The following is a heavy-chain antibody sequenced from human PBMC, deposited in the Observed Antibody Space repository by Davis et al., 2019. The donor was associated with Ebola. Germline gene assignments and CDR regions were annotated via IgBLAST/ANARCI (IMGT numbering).Heavy chain of an antibody. D-gene: IGHD1-26*01. Sequence: MPSETLSRTCTVSGGSISSSSYYWGWIRQPPGKGLEWIGSIYYSGSTYYNPSLKSRVTISVDTSKNQFSLKLSSVTAADTAVYYCARRSQSPYYYYGMDVWGQGTTVTVSS. V-gene: IGHV4-39*01. CDR1: GGSISSSSYY. J-gene: IGHJ6*02. CDR2: IYYSGST. CDR3: ARRSQSPYYYYGMDV.